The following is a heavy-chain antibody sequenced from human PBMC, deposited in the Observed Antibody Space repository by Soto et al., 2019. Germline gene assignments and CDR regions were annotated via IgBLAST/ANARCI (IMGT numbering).Heavy chain of an antibody. CDR1: GYTFTAYY. D-gene: IGHD6-25*01. CDR2: INPNSGGT. V-gene: IGHV1-2*04. J-gene: IGHJ6*02. Sequence: GASVKVSCKASGYTFTAYYMHWVRQAPGQGLECMGWINPNSGGTNYAQKFQGWVTMTRDTSISTAYMELSRLRSDDTVLYYCARGVTVRQAYGMDVWGQGTTVTVSS. CDR3: ARGVTVRQAYGMDV.